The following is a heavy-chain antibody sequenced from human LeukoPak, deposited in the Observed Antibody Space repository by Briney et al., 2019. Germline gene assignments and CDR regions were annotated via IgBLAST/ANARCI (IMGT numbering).Heavy chain of an antibody. CDR3: AKDRWLVPGAFDI. V-gene: IGHV3-9*03. Sequence: PGGSLRLSCAASGFTFDDYAMHWVRRAPGKGLWRGSGISWNSGSIGYADSVKGRFTISRDNAKNYLYLQMNSLRAEDMGLYYCAKDRWLVPGAFDIWGQGTMVTVSS. CDR1: GFTFDDYA. CDR2: ISWNSGSI. J-gene: IGHJ3*02. D-gene: IGHD6-19*01.